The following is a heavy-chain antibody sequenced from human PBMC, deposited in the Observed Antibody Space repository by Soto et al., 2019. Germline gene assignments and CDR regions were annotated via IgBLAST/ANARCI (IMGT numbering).Heavy chain of an antibody. CDR3: AIGHCSGDCYYDY. Sequence: ASVKVSCKASGYTFTNYPMHWVRQAPGQGPEWLGWISTGNGNTKWSQKFQGRVTITWDTSATTTYIELSSLRSEDTAVYYCAIGHCSGDCYYDYWGEGTLVTVSS. CDR2: ISTGNGNT. D-gene: IGHD2-21*02. J-gene: IGHJ4*02. CDR1: GYTFTNYP. V-gene: IGHV1-3*04.